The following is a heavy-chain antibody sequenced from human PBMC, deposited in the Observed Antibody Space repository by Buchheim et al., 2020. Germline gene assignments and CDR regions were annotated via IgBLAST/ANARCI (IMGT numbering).Heavy chain of an antibody. J-gene: IGHJ4*02. V-gene: IGHV3-74*01. CDR3: AMSTDYYSD. Sequence: EVQLVESGGGLVQPGGSLRLSCAASGFTFGIYWMHWVRQTPGKGLVWVSRINGDGRNTDYADSVKGRFTISRENAENTLYLKMNSLRAEDTAVYYCAMSTDYYSDWGQGT. CDR2: INGDGRNT. CDR1: GFTFGIYW. D-gene: IGHD2-21*02.